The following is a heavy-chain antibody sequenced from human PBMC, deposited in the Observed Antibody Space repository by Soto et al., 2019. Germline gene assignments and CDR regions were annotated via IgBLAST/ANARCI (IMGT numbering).Heavy chain of an antibody. D-gene: IGHD5-12*01. CDR1: GFTFSNAW. J-gene: IGHJ6*02. CDR3: TTDPGGHSGYDERYYYDGMDV. Sequence: GGSLRLSCAASGFTFSNAWMSWVRQAPGKGLEWVGRIKSKTDGGTTDYAAPVKGSFTISREDSTNTLYLQMNSLKTEDTAVYYCTTDPGGHSGYDERYYYDGMDVWGQGTTVTVSS. V-gene: IGHV3-15*01. CDR2: IKSKTDGGTT.